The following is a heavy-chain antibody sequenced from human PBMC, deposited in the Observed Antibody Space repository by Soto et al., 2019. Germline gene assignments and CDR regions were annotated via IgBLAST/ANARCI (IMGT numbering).Heavy chain of an antibody. V-gene: IGHV3-23*01. Sequence: EVQLLESGGGLVRPGGSLRLSCVASGFTFSNFAMGWVRQAPGRGLEWVSHISGLGRTIYYADSVKGRFTISRDNSKNTLYLQMDGLRAEDTAVYYCVKDYIAVAGKGYYDSWGQGTLVTVSS. CDR3: VKDYIAVAGKGYYDS. J-gene: IGHJ4*02. D-gene: IGHD6-19*01. CDR1: GFTFSNFA. CDR2: ISGLGRTI.